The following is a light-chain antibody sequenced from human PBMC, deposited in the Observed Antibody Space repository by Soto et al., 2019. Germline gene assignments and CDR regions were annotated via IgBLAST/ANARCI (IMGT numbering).Light chain of an antibody. CDR2: STS. Sequence: QTVVTQEPSLTVSPGGTVTLTCASSTGTVTSSFYPNWFQQKPGQPPRSLIYSTSNKYSWTPVRFSGSLLGGKAALTLSDVQPEDEADYYCQLYFGATRVFGGGTKVTVL. CDR3: QLYFGATRV. J-gene: IGLJ3*02. CDR1: TGTVTSSFY. V-gene: IGLV7-43*01.